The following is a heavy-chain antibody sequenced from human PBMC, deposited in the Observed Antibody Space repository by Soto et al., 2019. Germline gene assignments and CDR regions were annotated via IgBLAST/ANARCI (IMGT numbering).Heavy chain of an antibody. Sequence: PSETLSLTCAVYGGSFSGYYWSWIRQPPWKGLEWIGEINHSGSTNYNPSLKSRVTISVDTSKNQFSLKLSSVTAADTAVYYCARGLPRPYGSGRPNWFDPWGQGTLVTVSS. V-gene: IGHV4-34*01. J-gene: IGHJ5*02. CDR3: ARGLPRPYGSGRPNWFDP. D-gene: IGHD3-10*01. CDR1: GGSFSGYY. CDR2: INHSGST.